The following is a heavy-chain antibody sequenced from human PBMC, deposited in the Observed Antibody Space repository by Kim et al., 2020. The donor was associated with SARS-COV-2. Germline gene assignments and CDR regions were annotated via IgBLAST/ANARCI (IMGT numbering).Heavy chain of an antibody. CDR2: IDHSGSA. CDR3: ARDYIRGLIITPFAY. V-gene: IGHV4-34*01. D-gene: IGHD3-10*02. Sequence: GGSLTGYYWSWIRQSPGKGLEWIGEIDHSGSATYNPSLKSRVTISIDTSKNQFSLKLNSVTAADTALYYCARDYIRGLIITPFAYWGQGTLVTVSS. CDR1: GGSLTGYY. J-gene: IGHJ4*02.